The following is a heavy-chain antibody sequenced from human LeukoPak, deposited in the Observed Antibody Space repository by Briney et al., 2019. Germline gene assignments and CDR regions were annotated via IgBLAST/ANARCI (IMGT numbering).Heavy chain of an antibody. Sequence: GGSLRLSCAASGFTFSSYAMSWVRQAPGRGLEWVSSISGSGGSTYYADSVKGRFIISRDNSKNTVNLQMNSLRAEDTAVYFCARGTRASSSLSDYWGQGSLVTVSS. CDR3: ARGTRASSSLSDY. CDR1: GFTFSSYA. V-gene: IGHV3-23*01. J-gene: IGHJ4*02. D-gene: IGHD6-6*01. CDR2: ISGSGGST.